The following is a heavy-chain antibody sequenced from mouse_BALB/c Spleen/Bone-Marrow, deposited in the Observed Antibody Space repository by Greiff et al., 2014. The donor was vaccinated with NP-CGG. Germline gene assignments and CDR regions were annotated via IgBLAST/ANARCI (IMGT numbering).Heavy chain of an antibody. CDR2: IDPYDSET. D-gene: IGHD1-1*02. Sequence: VQLVESGAELVRPGASVKLSCKASGYTFTSYWMNWIKQRPEQGLEWIGRIDPYDSETHYNLKFKDKAILTVDKSSSTAYMQLSSLTSEDSAVYSCARSYGGYYVDYWGQGTTLTVSS. CDR3: ARSYGGYYVDY. J-gene: IGHJ2*01. V-gene: IGHV1-52*01. CDR1: GYTFTSYW.